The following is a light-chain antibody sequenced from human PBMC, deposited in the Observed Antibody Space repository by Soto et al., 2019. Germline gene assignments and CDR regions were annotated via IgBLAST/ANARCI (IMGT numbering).Light chain of an antibody. J-gene: IGKJ1*01. CDR3: QQYNSYWT. CDR1: QSISSW. CDR2: KAS. Sequence: DIQMTQSPSTLSASVGDRVTITCRASQSISSWLAWYQQKPGKAPKLLIYKASSLESGVPSRFSGSGSGTEFTRTIISLQPDDFATYYCQQYNSYWTFGQGTKVEIK. V-gene: IGKV1-5*03.